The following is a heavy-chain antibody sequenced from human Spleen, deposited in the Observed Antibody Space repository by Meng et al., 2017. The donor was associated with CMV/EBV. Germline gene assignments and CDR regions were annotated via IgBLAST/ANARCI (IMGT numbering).Heavy chain of an antibody. J-gene: IGHJ4*02. CDR2: IKEDGSEK. CDR1: GLTVSSNY. V-gene: IGHV3-7*01. Sequence: GESLKISCAASGLTVSSNYMTWIRQAPGKGLEWVANIKEDGSEKYYVDSVKGRFTISRDNAKSSLYVQMNSLRGEDTAVYYCARAYRAIDYWGQGTLVTVS. CDR3: ARAYRAIDY. D-gene: IGHD1-26*01.